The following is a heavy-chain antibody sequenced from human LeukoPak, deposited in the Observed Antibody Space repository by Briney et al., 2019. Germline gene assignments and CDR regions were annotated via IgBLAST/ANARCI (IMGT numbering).Heavy chain of an antibody. Sequence: SVKVSCKASGGTFSSYAISWVRQAPGQGLEWMGRIIPIFGIANYAQKFQGRVTITADKSTSTAYMELSSLRSEDTAVCYCARGYSYGSTYFDYWGQGTLVTVSS. CDR1: GGTFSSYA. CDR2: IIPIFGIA. D-gene: IGHD5-18*01. V-gene: IGHV1-69*04. CDR3: ARGYSYGSTYFDY. J-gene: IGHJ4*02.